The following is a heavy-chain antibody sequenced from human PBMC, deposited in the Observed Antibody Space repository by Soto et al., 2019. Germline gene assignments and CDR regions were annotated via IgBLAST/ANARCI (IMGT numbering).Heavy chain of an antibody. CDR2: ISGSGGST. CDR3: AKVPSGSRSTGYGMDV. Sequence: EVQLLESGGGLVQPGGSLRLSCAASGFTFSSYAMSWVRQAPGKGLEWVSAISGSGGSTYYADSVKGRFTISRDNSKNTLYLQMNSLGAEDTAVYYCAKVPSGSRSTGYGMDVWGQGTTVTVSS. CDR1: GFTFSSYA. J-gene: IGHJ6*02. D-gene: IGHD3-10*01. V-gene: IGHV3-23*01.